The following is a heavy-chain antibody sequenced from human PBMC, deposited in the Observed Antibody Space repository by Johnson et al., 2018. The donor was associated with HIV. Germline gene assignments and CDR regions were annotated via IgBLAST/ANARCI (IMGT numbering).Heavy chain of an antibody. CDR2: ISYDGSNK. Sequence: QVQLVESGGNLIQPGGSLRLYCAVSEFTFSDYAMHWVRLAPGKGLQWVGVISYDGSNKYYADSVKGRFTISRDNSKNTLYLQMNSLRAEDTAVYYCARDTSPRFVVVVVAATPMGDAFDIWGQGTMVTVSS. V-gene: IGHV3-30*04. J-gene: IGHJ3*02. CDR3: ARDTSPRFVVVVVAATPMGDAFDI. CDR1: EFTFSDYA. D-gene: IGHD2-15*01.